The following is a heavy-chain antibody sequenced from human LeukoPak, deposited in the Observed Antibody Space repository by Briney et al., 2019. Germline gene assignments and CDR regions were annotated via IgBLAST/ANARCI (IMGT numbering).Heavy chain of an antibody. CDR3: ARDTKWELLHYYMDV. D-gene: IGHD1-26*01. J-gene: IGHJ6*03. V-gene: IGHV3-48*01. Sequence: GGSLRLSCAASGFTFSSYSMNWVRQAPGKGLEWVSYISSSSSTIYYVDSVKGRFTVSRDNAKNSLYLQMNSLRAEDTAVYYCARDTKWELLHYYMDVWGKGTTVTVSS. CDR1: GFTFSSYS. CDR2: ISSSSSTI.